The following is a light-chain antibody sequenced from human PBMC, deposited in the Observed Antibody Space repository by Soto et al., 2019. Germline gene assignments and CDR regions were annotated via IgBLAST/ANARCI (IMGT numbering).Light chain of an antibody. Sequence: DIQLTQSPYFLSASVGDRVTITCRASQSISNYLNWYQQKPGKAPRLLIYAASTLQSGDPSRFSANGSGTDFTLTIISLHPSDFETFYDPQTYGMWTFGHGTKVDSK. CDR1: QSISNY. J-gene: IGKJ1*01. V-gene: IGKV1-39*01. CDR3: PQTYGMWT. CDR2: AAS.